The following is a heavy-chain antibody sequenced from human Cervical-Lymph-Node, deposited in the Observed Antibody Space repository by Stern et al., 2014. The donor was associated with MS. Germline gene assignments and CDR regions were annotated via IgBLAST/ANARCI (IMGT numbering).Heavy chain of an antibody. CDR3: AREIGPYNGFDY. Sequence: MQLVESGGGVVQPGRSLRLSCAASGFTFSRYGMHWVRQAPGKGLEWVAVIWSDGNNGFYVDSGKGRFTFSRDNSRNTLYLQMNSLRVEDTAVYYCAREIGPYNGFDYWGQGTLVTVSS. V-gene: IGHV3-33*01. CDR2: IWSDGNNG. CDR1: GFTFSRYG. D-gene: IGHD5-24*01. J-gene: IGHJ4*02.